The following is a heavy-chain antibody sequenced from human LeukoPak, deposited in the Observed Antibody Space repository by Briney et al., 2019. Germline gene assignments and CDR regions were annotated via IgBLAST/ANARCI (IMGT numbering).Heavy chain of an antibody. CDR3: ARGPYSGSYYFDY. CDR2: MNPNSGNT. V-gene: IGHV1-8*01. D-gene: IGHD1-26*01. CDR1: GYTFTSYD. J-gene: IGHJ4*02. Sequence: ASVKVSCRASGYTFTSYDINWVRQATGQGLEWMGWMNPNSGNTGYAQKFQGRVTMTRNTSISTAYMGPSSLRSEDTAVYYCARGPYSGSYYFDYWGQGTLVTVSS.